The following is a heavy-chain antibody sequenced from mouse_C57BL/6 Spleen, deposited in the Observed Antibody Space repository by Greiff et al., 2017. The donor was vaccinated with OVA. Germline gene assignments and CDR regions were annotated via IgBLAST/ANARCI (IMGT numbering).Heavy chain of an antibody. V-gene: IGHV14-2*01. CDR2: IDPEDGET. J-gene: IGHJ3*01. D-gene: IGHD1-1*01. Sequence: EVKLQESGAELVKPGASVKLSCTASGFNIKDYYMHWVKQRTEQGLEWIGRIDPEDGETKYAPKFQGKATITADTSSNTAYLQLSSLTSEDTAVYYCYPSNYYGSSFAYWGQGTLVTVSA. CDR1: GFNIKDYY. CDR3: YPSNYYGSSFAY.